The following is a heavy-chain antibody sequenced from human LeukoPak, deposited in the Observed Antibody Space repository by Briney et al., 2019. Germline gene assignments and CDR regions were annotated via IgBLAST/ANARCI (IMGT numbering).Heavy chain of an antibody. D-gene: IGHD2-2*01. CDR2: ISGSGGST. CDR1: GFTFSSYE. J-gene: IGHJ4*02. CDR3: AKDSDCSSTSCLGIFDY. Sequence: PGGSLRLSCAASGFTFSSYEMNWVRQAPGKGLEWVSAISGSGGSTYYADSVKGRFTISRDNSKNTLYLQMNSLRAEDTAVYYCAKDSDCSSTSCLGIFDYWGQGTLVTVSS. V-gene: IGHV3-23*01.